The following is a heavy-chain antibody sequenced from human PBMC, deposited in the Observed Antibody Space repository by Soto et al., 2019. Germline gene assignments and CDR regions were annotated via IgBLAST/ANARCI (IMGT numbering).Heavy chain of an antibody. V-gene: IGHV3-30-3*01. D-gene: IGHD2-2*01. CDR2: ISYDGNVK. CDR3: ARDYCSSTDCFIPQY. CDR1: GFTFSTYA. Sequence: QVQLVESGGGVVQPGRSLRLSCAASGFTFSTYAMHWVRQAPGKGLEWVAVISYDGNVKYYADSVKGRFTISRDNSKNTVYLQMNSLRAEDTAVYSCARDYCSSTDCFIPQYWGQGTRVTVSS. J-gene: IGHJ4*02.